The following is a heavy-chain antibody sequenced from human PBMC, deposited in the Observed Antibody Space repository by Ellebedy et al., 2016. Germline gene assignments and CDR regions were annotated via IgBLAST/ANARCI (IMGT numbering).Heavy chain of an antibody. J-gene: IGHJ6*02. CDR1: GFTFSHYG. Sequence: GGSLRLSCAASGFTFSHYGMHWVRQAPGKGLEWVAVISYLGGDKYYADSVRGRFTISRDSSKNMLYLEMDSLRTEDTAVYYCAKDFRTRYYYGMDVWGQGTTVTVSS. V-gene: IGHV3-30*18. D-gene: IGHD2-2*01. CDR2: ISYLGGDK. CDR3: AKDFRTRYYYGMDV.